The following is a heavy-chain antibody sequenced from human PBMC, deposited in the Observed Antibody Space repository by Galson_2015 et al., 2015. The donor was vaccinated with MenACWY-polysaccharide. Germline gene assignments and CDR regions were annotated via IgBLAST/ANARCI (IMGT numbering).Heavy chain of an antibody. CDR2: INTNTGNP. CDR3: ARESEYYDSFDGFDI. CDR1: GYTFGSYA. Sequence: SVKVSCKASGYTFGSYAMNWVRQAPGQGLEWMGWINTNTGNPTSAPGFTRRFVFSLDTSVSTAYLQISSLKAEDTAVYYCARESEYYDSFDGFDIWGQGTMVTVSS. V-gene: IGHV7-4-1*02. J-gene: IGHJ3*02. D-gene: IGHD3-22*01.